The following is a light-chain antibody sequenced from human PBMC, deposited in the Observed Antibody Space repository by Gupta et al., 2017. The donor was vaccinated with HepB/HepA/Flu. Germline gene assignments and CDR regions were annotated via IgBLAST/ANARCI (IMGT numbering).Light chain of an antibody. Sequence: QSALTQPPAASGSPGQSVTISCTGTGSDVGSSKYVYWYQQHPGKVPKLMIYEISKRPSGVPGRFSGSKSGITASLTVSGLQAEDEADYYCSSYAVSSDTYVFGTGTKVTVL. CDR1: GSDVGSSKY. CDR3: SSYAVSSDTYV. CDR2: EIS. J-gene: IGLJ1*01. V-gene: IGLV2-8*01.